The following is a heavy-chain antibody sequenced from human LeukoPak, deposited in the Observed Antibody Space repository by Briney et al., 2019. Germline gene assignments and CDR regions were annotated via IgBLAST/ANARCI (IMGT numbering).Heavy chain of an antibody. J-gene: IGHJ6*02. V-gene: IGHV1-69*04. CDR3: ATIVGATGYYYYGMDV. Sequence: SVKVSCKASGYTFTSYGISWVRQAPGQGLEWMGRIIPILGIANYAQKFQGRVTITADKSTSTAYMELSSLRSEDTAVYYCATIVGATGYYYYGMDVWGQGTTVTVSS. CDR1: GYTFTSYG. CDR2: IIPILGIA. D-gene: IGHD1-26*01.